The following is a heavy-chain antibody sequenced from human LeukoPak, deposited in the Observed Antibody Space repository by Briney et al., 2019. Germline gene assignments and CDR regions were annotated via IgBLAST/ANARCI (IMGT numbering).Heavy chain of an antibody. D-gene: IGHD3-10*01. CDR2: ISYDGSNK. CDR3: ARDPWVGEYGAFDI. V-gene: IGHV3-30*04. J-gene: IGHJ3*02. Sequence: SGGSLRLSCAASGFTFSSYAMHWVRQAPGKGLEWVAVISYDGSNKYYADSVKGRFTISRDNPKNTLYLQMSSLRAEDTALYYCARDPWVGEYGAFDIWGQGTMVTVSS. CDR1: GFTFSSYA.